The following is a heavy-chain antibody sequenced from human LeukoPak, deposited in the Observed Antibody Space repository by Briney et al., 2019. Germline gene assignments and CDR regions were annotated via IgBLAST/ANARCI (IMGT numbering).Heavy chain of an antibody. V-gene: IGHV3-7*04. Sequence: GGSLRLSCAASGFTFSSYWMSWVRQAPGKGLEWVANIKQDGSEKYYVDSVKGRFTISRDNAKNSLYLQMNGLRAEDTAVYYCAREYYYDSRDYWGQGTLVTVSS. CDR3: AREYYYDSRDY. CDR1: GFTFSSYW. CDR2: IKQDGSEK. J-gene: IGHJ4*02. D-gene: IGHD3-22*01.